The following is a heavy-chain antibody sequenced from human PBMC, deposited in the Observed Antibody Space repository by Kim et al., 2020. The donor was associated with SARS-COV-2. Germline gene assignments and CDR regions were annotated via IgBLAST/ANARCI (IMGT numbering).Heavy chain of an antibody. CDR2: GSDT. J-gene: IGHJ4*02. CDR3: VRGNSRDY. Sequence: GSDTYYSPSRRGRFTISRDNTKNSLSVQMNSLRAEDTGVYYCVRGNSRDYWGQGTLVIVSS. V-gene: IGHV3-11*06.